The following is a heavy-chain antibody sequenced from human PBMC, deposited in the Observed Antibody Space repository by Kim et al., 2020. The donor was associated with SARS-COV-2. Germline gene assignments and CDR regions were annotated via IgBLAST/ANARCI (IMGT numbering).Heavy chain of an antibody. CDR1: GFTFSSYA. D-gene: IGHD2-2*01. V-gene: IGHV3-23*01. CDR2: ISGSGGST. Sequence: GGSLRLSCAASGFTFSSYAMSWVRQAPGKGLEWVSAISGSGGSTYYADSVKGRFTISRDNSKNTLYLQMNSLRAEDTAVYYCAKGGSDVIVVVPAALDYWGQGTLVTVSS. CDR3: AKGGSDVIVVVPAALDY. J-gene: IGHJ4*02.